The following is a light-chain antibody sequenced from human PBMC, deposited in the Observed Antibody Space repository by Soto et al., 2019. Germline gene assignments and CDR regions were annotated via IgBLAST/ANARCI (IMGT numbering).Light chain of an antibody. Sequence: QSVLTQPLSASGSPGQSVTISCIGTAIDIGRYNYVSWYQHHPGKAPKLIIYEVTKRPSGVPDRFSGSKSGNTASLTVSGLQADDEADYYCNSYVGSNNYVFGTGTKV. CDR2: EVT. V-gene: IGLV2-8*01. CDR1: AIDIGRYNY. J-gene: IGLJ1*01. CDR3: NSYVGSNNYV.